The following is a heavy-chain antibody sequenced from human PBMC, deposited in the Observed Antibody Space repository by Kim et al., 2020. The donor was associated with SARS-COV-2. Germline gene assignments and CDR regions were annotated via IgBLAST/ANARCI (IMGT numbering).Heavy chain of an antibody. Sequence: GGSLRLSCAASGFTFSGFAIHWVRQAPGKGLEWLAIISSDGTNKYYADSVRGRFAISRDNSKNTVYLQMNSLRSEATAVYYCTRENYFGSGSGDYFDYWGQGTLVTVSS. V-gene: IGHV3-30*09. J-gene: IGHJ4*02. D-gene: IGHD3-10*01. CDR1: GFTFSGFA. CDR3: TRENYFGSGSGDYFDY. CDR2: ISSDGTNK.